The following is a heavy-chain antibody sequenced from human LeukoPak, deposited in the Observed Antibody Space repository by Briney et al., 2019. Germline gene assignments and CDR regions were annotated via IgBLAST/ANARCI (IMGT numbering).Heavy chain of an antibody. V-gene: IGHV4-59*08. CDR3: ASGNGAFDL. CDR1: GGSITSYY. CDR2: IYYSGST. Sequence: SETLSLTCTVSGGSITSYYWSWIRQPPGKGLEWIGYIYYSGSTNYNPSLKNRVTISADASKKQFSLRLSSVTAADTAVYYCASGNGAFDLWGQGTRVTVSS. J-gene: IGHJ3*01. D-gene: IGHD1-14*01.